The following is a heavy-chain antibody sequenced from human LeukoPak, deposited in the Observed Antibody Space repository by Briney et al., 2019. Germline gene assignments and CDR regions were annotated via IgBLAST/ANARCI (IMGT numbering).Heavy chain of an antibody. J-gene: IGHJ6*02. CDR2: IYASGST. Sequence: SQTLSLTRTGSGGSISSGSYYWSWIRQPAGKGLEWIGRIYASGSTNYNPSLKSRVTISVDTSKNQFSLKLSSVTAADTAVYYCARGDYDYVWGSFLSLDVWGQGTTVTVSS. CDR3: ARGDYDYVWGSFLSLDV. D-gene: IGHD3-16*01. V-gene: IGHV4-61*02. CDR1: GGSISSGSYY.